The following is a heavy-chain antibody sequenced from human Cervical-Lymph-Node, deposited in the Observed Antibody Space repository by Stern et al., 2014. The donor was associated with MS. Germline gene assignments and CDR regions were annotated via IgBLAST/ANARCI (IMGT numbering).Heavy chain of an antibody. CDR2: VYYSGIT. J-gene: IGHJ2*01. Sequence: QVQLQESGPGLVKPSETLSLTCTVSGGSITNRDYWGWIRHSPGKGLEWIGSVYYSGITYYRPSLQSRATLSIDTSRNQFFLRLNSVTATDTAVYFCARGVTAVTNYVPNWCFDLWGRGTLVTVSS. V-gene: IGHV4-39*02. CDR1: GGSITNRDY. D-gene: IGHD4-11*01. CDR3: ARGVTAVTNYVPNWCFDL.